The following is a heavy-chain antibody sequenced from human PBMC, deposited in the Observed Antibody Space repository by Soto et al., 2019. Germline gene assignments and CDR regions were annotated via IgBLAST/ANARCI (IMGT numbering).Heavy chain of an antibody. J-gene: IGHJ3*02. Sequence: PGGSLRLSCAASGFTFSSYWMSWVRQAPGKGLEGVANIKQDGSGKYYVDSVKGRFTSSRDNAKNSLYLQMNRLRAEDTAVYYCARSSDAAFDIWGKGTMVTVSS. CDR2: IKQDGSGK. CDR3: ARSSDAAFDI. V-gene: IGHV3-7*01. CDR1: GFTFSSYW.